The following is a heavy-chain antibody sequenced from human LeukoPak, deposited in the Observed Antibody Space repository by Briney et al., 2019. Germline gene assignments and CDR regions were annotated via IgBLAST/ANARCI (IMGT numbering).Heavy chain of an antibody. D-gene: IGHD5-12*01. J-gene: IGHJ5*02. Sequence: SETLSLTCTVSGGSVSSGSYYWSWIRQPPGKGLEWIGYIYYSGSTNYNPSLKSPVTISVDTSKNQFSLKLSSVTAADTAVYYCARDRAFSGSNWFDPWGQGTLVTVSS. CDR1: GGSVSSGSYY. CDR3: ARDRAFSGSNWFDP. V-gene: IGHV4-61*01. CDR2: IYYSGST.